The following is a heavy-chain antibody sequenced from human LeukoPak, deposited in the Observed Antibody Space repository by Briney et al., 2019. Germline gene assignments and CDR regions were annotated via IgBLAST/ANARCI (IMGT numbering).Heavy chain of an antibody. CDR3: ARDGQQLPIDY. V-gene: IGHV4-38-2*02. Sequence: SETLSLTCTVSGYSISSGYYWGWIRQPPGKGLEWIGSIYHSGSTYYNPSLKSRVTISVDTSKNQFSLKLSSVTAADTAVYYCARDGQQLPIDYWGQGTLVTVSS. D-gene: IGHD6-13*01. CDR1: GYSISSGYY. J-gene: IGHJ4*02. CDR2: IYHSGST.